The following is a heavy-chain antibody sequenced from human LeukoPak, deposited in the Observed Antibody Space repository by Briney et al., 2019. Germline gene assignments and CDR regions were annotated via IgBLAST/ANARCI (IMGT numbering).Heavy chain of an antibody. Sequence: GESLKISFKGSGYSFTSYWIGWVRQMPGKGLEWMGIIYPGDSDTRYSPSFQGQVTISADKSISTAYLQWSSLKASDTAMYYCARRAKYCSSTSCYAFDYWGQGTLVTVSS. D-gene: IGHD2-2*01. V-gene: IGHV5-51*01. CDR2: IYPGDSDT. CDR3: ARRAKYCSSTSCYAFDY. CDR1: GYSFTSYW. J-gene: IGHJ4*02.